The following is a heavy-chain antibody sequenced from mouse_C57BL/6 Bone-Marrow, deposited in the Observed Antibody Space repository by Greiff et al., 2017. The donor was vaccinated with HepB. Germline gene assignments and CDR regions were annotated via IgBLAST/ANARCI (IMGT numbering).Heavy chain of an antibody. CDR3: AKNLIFITTVVATDYYAMDY. CDR2: IWRGGST. J-gene: IGHJ4*01. D-gene: IGHD1-1*01. Sequence: VQGVESGPGLVQPSQSLSITCTVSGFSLTSYGVHWVRQSPGKGLEWLGVIWRGGSTDYNAAFMSRLSITKDNSKSQVFFKMNSLQADDTAIYYCAKNLIFITTVVATDYYAMDYWGQGTSVTVSS. V-gene: IGHV2-5*01. CDR1: GFSLTSYG.